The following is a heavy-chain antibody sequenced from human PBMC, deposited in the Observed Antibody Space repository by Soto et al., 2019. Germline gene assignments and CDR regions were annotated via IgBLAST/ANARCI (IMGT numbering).Heavy chain of an antibody. CDR2: ILDSGGNT. CDR1: GFTFSSYA. V-gene: IGHV3-23*01. Sequence: GSLRLSCAASGFTFSSYAMSWVRQAPGKRLEWVSTILDSGGNTYYADSVKGRFTISRDNSKNTVFLQMNSLRAEDTAVYYCARRSDIVTGYDYWGQGALVTVSS. CDR3: ARRSDIVTGYDY. J-gene: IGHJ4*02. D-gene: IGHD3-9*01.